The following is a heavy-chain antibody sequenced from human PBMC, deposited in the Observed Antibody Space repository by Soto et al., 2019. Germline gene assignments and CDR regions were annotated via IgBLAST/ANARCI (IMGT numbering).Heavy chain of an antibody. V-gene: IGHV4-39*01. J-gene: IGHJ4*02. CDR1: GGSISSSSYY. D-gene: IGHD1-7*01. CDR3: ARRVPRTPPRYNWNYSLRVYYFDY. CDR2: IYYSGST. Sequence: PSETLSLTCTVSGGSISSSSYYWGRIRQPPGKGLEWIGSIYYSGSTYYNPSLKSRVTISVDTSKNQFSLKLSSVTAADTAVYYCARRVPRTPPRYNWNYSLRVYYFDYWGQGTLVTVSS.